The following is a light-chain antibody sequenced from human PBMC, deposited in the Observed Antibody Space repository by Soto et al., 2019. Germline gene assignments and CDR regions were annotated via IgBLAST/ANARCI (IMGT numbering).Light chain of an antibody. Sequence: SYELTQPPSVSVSPGQTASITCSGHKLGDKYACWYQQKPGQSPVVVIYQDNKRPSGIPERFSGSNSGNTATLTISGTQAMDEADYYCQAWDSRHWVFGGGTKVTVL. V-gene: IGLV3-1*01. CDR1: KLGDKY. CDR3: QAWDSRHWV. CDR2: QDN. J-gene: IGLJ3*02.